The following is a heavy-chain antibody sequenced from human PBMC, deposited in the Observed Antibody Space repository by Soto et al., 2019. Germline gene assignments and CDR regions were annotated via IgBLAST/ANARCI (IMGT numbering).Heavy chain of an antibody. Sequence: SETLSLTCTVSGGSISSSSYYWGWIRQPPGKGLEWIGSIYYSGSTYYHPSLKSRLNISVGTSKNQLSLKLSSVTAADTAVYYCGAATVTTTAFDIWGQGTMVTVSS. J-gene: IGHJ3*02. V-gene: IGHV4-39*01. CDR2: IYYSGST. CDR3: GAATVTTTAFDI. D-gene: IGHD4-17*01. CDR1: GGSISSSSYY.